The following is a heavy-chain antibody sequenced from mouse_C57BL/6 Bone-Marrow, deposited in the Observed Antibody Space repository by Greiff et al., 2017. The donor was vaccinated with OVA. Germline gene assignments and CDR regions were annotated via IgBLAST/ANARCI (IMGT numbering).Heavy chain of an antibody. CDR3: ASFYATWDY. V-gene: IGHV1-39*01. CDR2: ITPNSVPP. J-gene: IGHJ2*01. D-gene: IGHD2-12*01. CDR1: GYSFTDYN. Sequence: VQLQQSGPELVKPGASVKISCKASGYSFTDYNMNWVKQSNGKSLEWIGVITPNSVPPPYNHKFSGQATLTVDQSSSTAYMQLNSLTSEDAAVYYCASFYATWDYWGQGTTLTVSS.